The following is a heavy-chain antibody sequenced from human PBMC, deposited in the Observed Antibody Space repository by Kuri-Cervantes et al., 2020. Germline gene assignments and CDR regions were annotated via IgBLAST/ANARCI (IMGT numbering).Heavy chain of an antibody. J-gene: IGHJ5*02. CDR3: ARHGRRPMFRSGPCWFDP. D-gene: IGHD3-3*01. CDR1: GGSISSSSYY. V-gene: IGHV4-39*01. CDR2: IYYSGST. Sequence: SETLSLTCTVSGGSISSSSYYRGWIRQPPGKGLEWIGSIYYSGSTYYNPSLKSRVTISVDTSKNQFSLKLSSVTAADTAVYYCARHGRRPMFRSGPCWFDPWGQGTLVTVSS.